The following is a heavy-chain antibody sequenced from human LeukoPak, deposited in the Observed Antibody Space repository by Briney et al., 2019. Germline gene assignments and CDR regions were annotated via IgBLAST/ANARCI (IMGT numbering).Heavy chain of an antibody. Sequence: PGGSLRLSCVAFGFTFSDYYMGWIRQAPGKGLEWVSYITSSGSAKHYADSVKGRFTISRDNAKNLLYLQMNSLRAEDTAVYYCAGDSHGYNWFDPWGHGTLVTVSS. V-gene: IGHV3-11*01. J-gene: IGHJ5*02. D-gene: IGHD5-24*01. CDR3: AGDSHGYNWFDP. CDR2: ITSSGSAK. CDR1: GFTFSDYY.